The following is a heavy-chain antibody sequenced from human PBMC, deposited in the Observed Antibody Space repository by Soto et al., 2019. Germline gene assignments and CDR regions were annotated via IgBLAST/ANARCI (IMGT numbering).Heavy chain of an antibody. D-gene: IGHD3-16*02. J-gene: IGHJ4*02. CDR1: GGSISSSSYY. CDR2: IYYSGST. V-gene: IGHV4-39*01. CDR3: ARSEHDYVWGSYRLGPFDY. Sequence: PSETLSLTCTVSGGSISSSSYYWGWIRQPPGKGLEWIGSIYYSGSTHYNPSLKSRVTISVDTSKNQFSLKLSSVTAADTAVYYCARSEHDYVWGSYRLGPFDYWGQGTLVTVSS.